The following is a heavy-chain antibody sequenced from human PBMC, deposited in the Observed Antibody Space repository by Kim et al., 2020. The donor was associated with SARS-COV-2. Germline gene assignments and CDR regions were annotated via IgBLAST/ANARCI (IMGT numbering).Heavy chain of an antibody. CDR1: GGSMSSYY. J-gene: IGHJ5*02. CDR2: IYYSGST. Sequence: SETLSLTCTVSGGSMSSYYWSWIRQPPGKGLEWIGNIYYSGSTNYNPSLKSRVTISVDTSKNQFSLKLSSVIAADTAVYYCAKDRRSGYYYDSSGLNYFDPCGQGSLVTVSS. D-gene: IGHD3-22*01. CDR3: AKDRRSGYYYDSSGLNYFDP. V-gene: IGHV4-59*13.